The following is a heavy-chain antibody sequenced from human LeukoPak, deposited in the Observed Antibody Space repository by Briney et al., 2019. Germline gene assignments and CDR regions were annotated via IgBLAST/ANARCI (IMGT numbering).Heavy chain of an antibody. D-gene: IGHD3-10*01. CDR2: TYHSGST. CDR3: VVYGSGSFDY. J-gene: IGHJ4*02. Sequence: SETLSLTCTVSGGSISSGGYYWSWIRQPPGKGLEWIGYTYHSGSTYYNPSLKSRVTISVDRSKNQFSLKLSSVTAADTAVYYCVVYGSGSFDYWGQGTLVTVSS. V-gene: IGHV4-30-2*01. CDR1: GGSISSGGYY.